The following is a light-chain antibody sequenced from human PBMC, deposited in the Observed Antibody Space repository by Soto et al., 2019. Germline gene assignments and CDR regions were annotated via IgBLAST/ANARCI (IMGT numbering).Light chain of an antibody. V-gene: IGLV2-11*01. CDR3: CSYAGDYTFV. J-gene: IGLJ1*01. Sequence: QSVLIQPRSVSGSPGRSVTIPCTGTTGEVGVYNYVSWYRQLPGRPPKLMFNDVITRPSGVPDRFSGSKSGNTASLTISGLQAEDEADYYCCSYAGDYTFVFGTGTKPTVL. CDR2: DVI. CDR1: TGEVGVYNY.